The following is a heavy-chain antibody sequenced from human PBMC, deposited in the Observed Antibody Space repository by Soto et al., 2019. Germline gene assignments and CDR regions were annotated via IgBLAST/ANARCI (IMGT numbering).Heavy chain of an antibody. CDR1: GFIFDNHA. D-gene: IGHD2-21*02. J-gene: IGHJ4*02. V-gene: IGHV3-9*01. Sequence: EVQLVESGGGLAQHGRSLRLSCAASGFIFDNHAMNWVRQAPGKGLEWVAGVSWNSGSIDYADSVKGRFTISRDNAKNSLYLQMNSLRAEDTAFYYCARDRCGGDCYSFDYWGQGTLVTVSS. CDR3: ARDRCGGDCYSFDY. CDR2: VSWNSGSI.